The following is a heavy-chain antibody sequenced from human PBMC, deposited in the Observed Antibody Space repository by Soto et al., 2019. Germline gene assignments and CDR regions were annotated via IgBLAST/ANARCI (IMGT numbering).Heavy chain of an antibody. Sequence: SGGSLRLSCAASGFSLRDYYMTWIRQAPGKGLELLSYINPGGDVIKYADSVKGRFTISRDNAKNSLYLHMNNLRAEDTAVYYCTRDPRIADFWGQGTLVTVS. V-gene: IGHV3-11*01. CDR1: GFSLRDYY. D-gene: IGHD2-21*01. J-gene: IGHJ4*02. CDR2: INPGGDVI. CDR3: TRDPRIADF.